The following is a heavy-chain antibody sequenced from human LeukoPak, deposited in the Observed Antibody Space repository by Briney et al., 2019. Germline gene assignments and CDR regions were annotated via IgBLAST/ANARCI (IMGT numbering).Heavy chain of an antibody. CDR3: ARRYCSGGSCYFDY. V-gene: IGHV4-30-2*01. D-gene: IGHD2-15*01. Sequence: KTSQTLSLTCAVSGGSISSDGYSWSWIRQPPGKGLEWIGYIYNSGSTYYNPSLKSRVTISVDRSKNQFSLKLSSVTAADTAVYYCARRYCSGGSCYFDYWGQGTLVTVSS. J-gene: IGHJ4*02. CDR1: GGSISSDGYS. CDR2: IYNSGST.